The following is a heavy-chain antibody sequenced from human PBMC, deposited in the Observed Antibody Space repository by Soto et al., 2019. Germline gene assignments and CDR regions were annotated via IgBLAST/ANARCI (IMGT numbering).Heavy chain of an antibody. J-gene: IGHJ4*02. Sequence: GGYLRLSCAASGFTFSTYSMNWVRQAPGKGLEWVSSISSSSTIYYADSMKGRFTISRDNVQNSLYLQMHSLRAEDTAVYYCASYYLWFGDREGLYYFDYWGQGTLVTVSS. V-gene: IGHV3-48*01. CDR2: ISSSSTI. CDR3: ASYYLWFGDREGLYYFDY. CDR1: GFTFSTYS. D-gene: IGHD3-10*01.